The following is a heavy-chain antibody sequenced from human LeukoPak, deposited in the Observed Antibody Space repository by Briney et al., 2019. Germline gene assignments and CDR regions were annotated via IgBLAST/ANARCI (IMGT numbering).Heavy chain of an antibody. V-gene: IGHV3-23*01. CDR1: GFTFSSYA. J-gene: IGHJ4*02. CDR3: AKEYYDFWSSYYYFDY. CDR2: IGGSGSST. D-gene: IGHD3-3*01. Sequence: GGSLRLSCAASGFTFSSYAMSWVRQAPGKGLEWVSAIGGSGSSTYYADSVKGRFTISRDNSKNTLYLQMNSLRAEDTAVYYCAKEYYDFWSSYYYFDYWGQGTLVTVSS.